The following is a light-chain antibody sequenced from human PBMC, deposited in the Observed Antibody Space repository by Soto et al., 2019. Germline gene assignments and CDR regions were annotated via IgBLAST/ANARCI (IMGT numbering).Light chain of an antibody. CDR2: GAS. CDR1: QTVSSN. V-gene: IGKV3-15*01. Sequence: EIVMTQSPDTPSVSQGERATLSCRASQTVSSNLAWYQQKPGQAPRLLIYGASTRATGIPARFSGGGSGTELTLTISSLQSEDFAVYYCQQYNNWPITFGQGTRLEIK. CDR3: QQYNNWPIT. J-gene: IGKJ5*01.